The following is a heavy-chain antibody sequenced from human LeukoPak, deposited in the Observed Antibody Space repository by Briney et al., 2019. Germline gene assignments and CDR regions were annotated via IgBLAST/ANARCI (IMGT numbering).Heavy chain of an antibody. Sequence: PSQTLSLTFTVSGGSISSGGYYWNWIRQPAGKGLEWIGRIKTSGNTNYNSSLKTRVTISIDTSKNHFSLKLTSVTAADTAVYFCARGGNSDFWSGSTFTYWGQGALVTVSS. CDR1: GGSISSGGYY. V-gene: IGHV4-61*02. CDR2: IKTSGNT. J-gene: IGHJ4*02. D-gene: IGHD3-3*01. CDR3: ARGGNSDFWSGSTFTY.